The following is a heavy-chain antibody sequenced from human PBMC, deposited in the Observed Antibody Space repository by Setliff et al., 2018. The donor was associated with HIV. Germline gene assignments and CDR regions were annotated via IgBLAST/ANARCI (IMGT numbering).Heavy chain of an antibody. V-gene: IGHV4-61*01. CDR1: GDSVSSASYY. CDR2: IYYSGTT. CDR3: ARGFGVMDV. D-gene: IGHD3-16*01. J-gene: IGHJ6*04. Sequence: PSETLSLTCTVSGDSVSSASYYWSWIRQPPGKGLEWIGYIYYSGTTKYNPSLKSRVTISVDTSKKQFSLKLNSVTAADTAVYYCARGFGVMDVWAKGTTVTVSS.